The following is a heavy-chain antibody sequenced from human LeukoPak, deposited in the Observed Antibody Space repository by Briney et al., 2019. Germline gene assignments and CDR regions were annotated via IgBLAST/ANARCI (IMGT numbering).Heavy chain of an antibody. Sequence: QTGGSLRLSCAASGFTFSSYWMHWVRQAPGKGLLWVSRINSDGSSTSYADSVKGRFTISRDNAKNTLYLQMNSLRAEDTAVYYCAKRSSYDSSGPPAEHWGQGTLVTVSS. CDR1: GFTFSSYW. V-gene: IGHV3-74*01. D-gene: IGHD3-22*01. CDR3: AKRSSYDSSGPPAEH. J-gene: IGHJ4*02. CDR2: INSDGSST.